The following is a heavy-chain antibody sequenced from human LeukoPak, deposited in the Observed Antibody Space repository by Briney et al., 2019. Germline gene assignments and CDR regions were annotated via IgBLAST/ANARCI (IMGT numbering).Heavy chain of an antibody. J-gene: IGHJ4*02. CDR1: GYNFTEYY. CDR2: INPNSGGA. Sequence: GASVQVICKASGYNFTEYYMHRVRQPPGQGLVVLGWINPNSGGANYAENFQGRVTMTRDTSISTAYMELSSLRYDDTALYYCARGQSLNDYWGEGTLVTVSS. V-gene: IGHV1-2*02. CDR3: ARGQSLNDY.